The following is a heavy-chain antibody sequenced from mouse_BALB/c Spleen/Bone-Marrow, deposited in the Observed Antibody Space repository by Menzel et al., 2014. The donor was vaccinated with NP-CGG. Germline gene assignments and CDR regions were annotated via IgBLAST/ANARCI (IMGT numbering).Heavy chain of an antibody. CDR1: GYAFTSYN. Sequence: EVQLQQSGPELVKPRASVKASCKASGYAFTSYNMYWVKQSHGKSLEWIGYIDPYNGGTSNTPKSKGKATLTVDKSSSTAYMHLNSLTSEDSAVYYCAREEYGRGFAYWGQETLLTVSA. J-gene: IGHJ3*01. CDR3: AREEYGRGFAY. D-gene: IGHD2-10*02. V-gene: IGHV1S135*01. CDR2: IDPYNGGT.